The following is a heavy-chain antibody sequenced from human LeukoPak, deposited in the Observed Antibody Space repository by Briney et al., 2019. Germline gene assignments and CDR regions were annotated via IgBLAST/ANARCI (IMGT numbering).Heavy chain of an antibody. CDR3: AREGYCSSTSCARRYYYMDV. V-gene: IGHV1-69*13. Sequence: SVKVSCKASGGTFSSYAISWVRQAPGQGLEWMGAIIPIFGTANYAKKFQGRVTITADESTSTAYMELSSLRSEDTAVYYCAREGYCSSTSCARRYYYMDVWGKGTTVTVSS. CDR2: IIPIFGTA. CDR1: GGTFSSYA. J-gene: IGHJ6*03. D-gene: IGHD2-2*01.